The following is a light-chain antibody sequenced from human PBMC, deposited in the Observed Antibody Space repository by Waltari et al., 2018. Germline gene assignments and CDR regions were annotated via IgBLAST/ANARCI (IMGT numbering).Light chain of an antibody. CDR3: SSYTSSSPVV. V-gene: IGLV2-14*01. Sequence: QSALTQPASVSGSPGQSITSSCTGPSSDVGGYNYVSWYQQHPGKAPKLMIYDVSKRPSGVSNRFSGSKSGNTASLTISGLQAEDEADYYCSSYTSSSPVVFGGGTKLTVL. J-gene: IGLJ2*01. CDR2: DVS. CDR1: SSDVGGYNY.